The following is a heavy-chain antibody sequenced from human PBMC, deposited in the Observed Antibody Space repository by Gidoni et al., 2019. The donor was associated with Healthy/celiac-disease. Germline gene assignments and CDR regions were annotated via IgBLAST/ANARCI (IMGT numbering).Heavy chain of an antibody. D-gene: IGHD6-6*01. Sequence: QVRLVQSGPELSTPVASVTVSCKASGYPFTIYCISWVRQDPGEGLEWMGWISAYNGNTKYEQKLEGRVITTTDKYTSTAYKELRSRRSDDKAVYYCARDGPYSSSYEYYFDDWGQGTLVTVSS. V-gene: IGHV1-18*01. CDR3: ARDGPYSSSYEYYFDD. CDR1: GYPFTIYC. CDR2: ISAYNGNT. J-gene: IGHJ4*02.